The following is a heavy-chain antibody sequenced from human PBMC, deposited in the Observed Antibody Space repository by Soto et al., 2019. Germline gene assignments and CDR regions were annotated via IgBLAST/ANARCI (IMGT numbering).Heavy chain of an antibody. CDR1: GGSFSGYY. J-gene: IGHJ4*02. Sequence: QVQLQQWGAGLLKPSETLSLTCAVYGGSFSGYYWSWIRQPPGKGLEWIGEINQSGSTNYNPSLKSRVTLSVDTSKNQFSLKLSSVTAADTAVYYCARGRFSGGRYWGYWGQGTLVTVSS. V-gene: IGHV4-34*01. D-gene: IGHD1-26*01. CDR2: INQSGST. CDR3: ARGRFSGGRYWGY.